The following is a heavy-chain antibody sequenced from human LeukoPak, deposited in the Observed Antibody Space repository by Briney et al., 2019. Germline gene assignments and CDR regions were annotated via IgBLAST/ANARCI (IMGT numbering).Heavy chain of an antibody. J-gene: IGHJ4*02. CDR2: INHSGST. CDR1: GGSFSGYC. D-gene: IGHD3-10*01. CDR3: ATRAMNYYGSGSYYGY. Sequence: PSETLSLTCAVYGGSFSGYCWSWIRQPPGKGLEWIGEINHSGSTNYNPSLKSRVTISVDTSKNQFSLKLSSVTAADTAVYYCATRAMNYYGSGSYYGYWGQGTLVTVSS. V-gene: IGHV4-34*01.